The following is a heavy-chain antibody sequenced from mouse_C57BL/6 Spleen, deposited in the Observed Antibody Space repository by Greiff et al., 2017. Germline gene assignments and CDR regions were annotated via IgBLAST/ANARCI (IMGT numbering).Heavy chain of an antibody. J-gene: IGHJ3*01. V-gene: IGHV5-9-1*02. D-gene: IGHD6-1*01. CDR1: GFTFSSYA. CDR2: ISSGGDYI. CDR3: TRDRGAGFAY. Sequence: EVKLIESGEGLVKPGGSLKLSCAASGFTFSSYAMSWVRQTPEKRLAWVAYISSGGDYIYYADTVKGRFTISRDNARNTLYLQMSSLKSEDTAMYYCTRDRGAGFAYWGQGTLVTVSA.